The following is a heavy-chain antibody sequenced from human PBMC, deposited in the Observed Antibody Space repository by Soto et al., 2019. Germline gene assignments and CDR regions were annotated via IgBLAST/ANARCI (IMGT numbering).Heavy chain of an antibody. CDR3: ARGLAYYMDV. CDR2: ISSSSSTI. J-gene: IGHJ6*03. Sequence: GGSLRLSCAASGFTFSSYSMNWVRQAPGKGLEWVSYISSSSSTIYYADSVKGRFTISRDNAKNSLYLQMNSLRAEDTAVYYCARGLAYYMDVWGKGTTVTVSS. V-gene: IGHV3-48*01. CDR1: GFTFSSYS.